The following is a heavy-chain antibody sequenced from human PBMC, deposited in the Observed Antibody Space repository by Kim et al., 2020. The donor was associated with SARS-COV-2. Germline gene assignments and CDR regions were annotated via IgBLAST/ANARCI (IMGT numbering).Heavy chain of an antibody. CDR3: TTDPLCALFPYYYYYGMDV. D-gene: IGHD3-10*02. CDR2: IKSKTDGGTT. Sequence: GGSLRLSCAASGFTFSNAWMSWVRQAPGKGLEWVGRIKSKTDGGTTDYAAPVKGRFTISRDDSKNTLYLQMNSLKTEDTAVYYCTTDPLCALFPYYYYYGMDVWGQGTTVTVSS. CDR1: GFTFSNAW. V-gene: IGHV3-15*01. J-gene: IGHJ6*02.